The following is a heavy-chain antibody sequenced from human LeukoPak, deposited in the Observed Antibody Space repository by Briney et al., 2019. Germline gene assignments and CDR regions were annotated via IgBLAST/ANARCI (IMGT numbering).Heavy chain of an antibody. CDR1: GGSFGGHY. D-gene: IGHD6-19*01. V-gene: IGHV4-34*01. CDR3: ARLAGLDAFDI. J-gene: IGHJ3*02. Sequence: SETLSLTCAVYGGSFGGHYWSWIRQPAGKGLEWIGEINHGGITSYNPSLKSRVTISVDTSKSQFSLKLSSVTAADTAVYYCARLAGLDAFDIWGQGTMVTVSS. CDR2: INHGGIT.